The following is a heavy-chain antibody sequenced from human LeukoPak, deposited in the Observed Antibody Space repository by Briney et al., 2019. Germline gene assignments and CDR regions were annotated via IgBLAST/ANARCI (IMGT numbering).Heavy chain of an antibody. CDR3: AREGSGDNTFDY. CDR1: GFTFSSYG. V-gene: IGHV3-23*01. D-gene: IGHD4-17*01. CDR2: ISGSGGNT. Sequence: GGSLRLSCVASGFTFSSYGMSWVRQAPGKGLEWVSAISGSGGNTYYADSVKGRFTISRDNSKNTLYLQMNSLRAEDTAVYYCAREGSGDNTFDYWGQGSLVTVSS. J-gene: IGHJ4*02.